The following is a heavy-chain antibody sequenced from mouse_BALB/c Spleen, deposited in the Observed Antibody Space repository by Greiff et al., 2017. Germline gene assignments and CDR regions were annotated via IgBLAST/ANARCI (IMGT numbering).Heavy chain of an antibody. J-gene: IGHJ1*01. CDR3: ARWNGYFDV. Sequence: VQLQQSGPELVKPGASVKISCKASGYAFSSSWMNWVKQRPGQGLEWIGRIYPGDGDTNYNGKFKGKATLTADKSSSTAYMQLSSLTSVDSAVYFCARWNGYFDVWGAGTTVTVSS. CDR1: GYAFSSSW. CDR2: IYPGDGDT. V-gene: IGHV1-82*01.